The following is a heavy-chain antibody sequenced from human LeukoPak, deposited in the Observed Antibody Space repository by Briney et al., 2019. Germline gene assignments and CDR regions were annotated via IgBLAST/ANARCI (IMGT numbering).Heavy chain of an antibody. V-gene: IGHV1-8*01. CDR2: INPNSGNT. J-gene: IGHJ4*02. CDR1: GYTYTSYD. Sequence: ASVKVSCKASGYTYTSYDINWVRQATGQGLGWMGWINPNSGNTGYAQKFQGRVTMTRNTSISTAYMELSSLRSEDTAVYYCARSSYYDSSGYPFWGQGTLVTVSS. D-gene: IGHD3-22*01. CDR3: ARSSYYDSSGYPF.